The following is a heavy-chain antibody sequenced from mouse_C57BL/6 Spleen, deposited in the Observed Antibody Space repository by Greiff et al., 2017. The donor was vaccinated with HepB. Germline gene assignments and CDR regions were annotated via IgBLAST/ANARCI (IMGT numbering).Heavy chain of an antibody. CDR3: ARTLYSNSAWFAY. J-gene: IGHJ3*01. D-gene: IGHD2-5*01. CDR1: GFSLSTFGMG. CDR2: IWWDDDK. V-gene: IGHV8-8*01. Sequence: QVTLKVSGPGILQPSQTLSLTCSFSGFSLSTFGMGVGWIGQPSGKGLVWLAHIWWDDDKYYNPALKSRLTISKDTSKNQVVLKLANVDTADTATYYCARTLYSNSAWFAYWGQGTLVTVSA.